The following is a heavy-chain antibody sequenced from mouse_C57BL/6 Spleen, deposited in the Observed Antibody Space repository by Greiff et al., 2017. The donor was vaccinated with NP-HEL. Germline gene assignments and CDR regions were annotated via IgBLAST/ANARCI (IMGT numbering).Heavy chain of an antibody. CDR2: INYDGSST. CDR1: GFTFSDYY. J-gene: IGHJ1*03. CDR3: ARDRLYYGSSWYFDV. V-gene: IGHV5-16*01. Sequence: EVKLVESEGGLVQPGRSMKLSCTASGFTFSDYYMAWVRQVPEKGLEWVANINYDGSSTYYLDSLKSRFIISRDNAKNILYLQMSSLKSEDTATYYCARDRLYYGSSWYFDVWGTGTTVTVSS. D-gene: IGHD1-1*01.